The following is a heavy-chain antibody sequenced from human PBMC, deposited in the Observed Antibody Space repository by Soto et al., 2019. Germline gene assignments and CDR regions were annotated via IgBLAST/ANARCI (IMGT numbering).Heavy chain of an antibody. D-gene: IGHD6-13*01. Sequence: ASVKVSCKASGYTFTIYAMHWVRRAPGQRLEWMGWMNPNSGNTGYAQKFQGRVTMTRNTSISTAYMELSSLRSEDTAVYYCARLSYSSSWYYNWFDPWGQGTLVTVSS. J-gene: IGHJ5*02. CDR1: GYTFTIYA. CDR2: MNPNSGNT. V-gene: IGHV1-8*02. CDR3: ARLSYSSSWYYNWFDP.